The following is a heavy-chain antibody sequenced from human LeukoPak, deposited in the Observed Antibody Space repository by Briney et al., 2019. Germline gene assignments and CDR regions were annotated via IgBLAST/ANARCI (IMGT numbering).Heavy chain of an antibody. D-gene: IGHD5-24*01. CDR1: GGSISSYY. V-gene: IGHV4-59*12. J-gene: IGHJ5*02. CDR3: ARGVEMATTNWFDP. Sequence: SETLSLTCTASGGSISSYYWSWIRQPPGKGLEWISYIYYSGSTNYNPSLKSRVTISLDTSKNQFSLKLSSVTAADTAVYYCARGVEMATTNWFDPWGQGTLVTVSS. CDR2: IYYSGST.